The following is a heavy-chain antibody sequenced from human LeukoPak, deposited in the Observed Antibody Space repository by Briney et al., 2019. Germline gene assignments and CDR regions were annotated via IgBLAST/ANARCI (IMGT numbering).Heavy chain of an antibody. J-gene: IGHJ5*02. Sequence: ASVKVSCKAYGYTFTGYYMHWVRQAPGQGLEWMGWINPNSGGTNYAQKFQGRVTMTRDTSISTAYMELSRLRSDDTAVYYCARDFCSGGSCTNWFDPWGQGTLVTVSS. CDR3: ARDFCSGGSCTNWFDP. CDR2: INPNSGGT. CDR1: GYTFTGYY. V-gene: IGHV1-2*02. D-gene: IGHD2-15*01.